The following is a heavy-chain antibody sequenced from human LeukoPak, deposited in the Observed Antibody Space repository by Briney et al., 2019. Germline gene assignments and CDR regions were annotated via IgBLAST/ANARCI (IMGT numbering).Heavy chain of an antibody. Sequence: PGGSLRLSCAASGFTFSRYWMHWHRQAPGKGLVWVSRMNTDGRRTDYAVSVKGRFTISRDNAKNTLYLQMNSLGVEDTAVYSCASDSGGHDDFWGQGILVTVSS. CDR3: ASDSGGHDDF. CDR1: GFTFSRYW. J-gene: IGHJ4*02. V-gene: IGHV3-74*01. CDR2: MNTDGRRT. D-gene: IGHD4-23*01.